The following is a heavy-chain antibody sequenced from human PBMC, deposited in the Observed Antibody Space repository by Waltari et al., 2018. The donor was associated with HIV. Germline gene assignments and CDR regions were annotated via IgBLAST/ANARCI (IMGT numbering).Heavy chain of an antibody. D-gene: IGHD3-22*01. Sequence: QDQLVESGGGVVQPGRSLRLSCAASGFPFSRYSMPWVRRAPGKGLEWVAVISFDGSSAYYADSVKGRFTISKDNPKNTLYLQMKSLITEDTAVYFCARDSLYSDSSGYYFRPFDMWGQGTMVTVSS. CDR3: ARDSLYSDSSGYYFRPFDM. CDR2: ISFDGSSA. CDR1: GFPFSRYS. J-gene: IGHJ3*02. V-gene: IGHV3-30-3*01.